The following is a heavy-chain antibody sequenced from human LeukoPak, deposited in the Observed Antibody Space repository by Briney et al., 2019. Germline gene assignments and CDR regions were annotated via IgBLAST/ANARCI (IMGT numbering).Heavy chain of an antibody. CDR1: VGSFSGYY. CDR3: AINDGSGSYYKSDY. V-gene: IGHV4-34*01. CDR2: IDQSGGT. D-gene: IGHD3-10*01. J-gene: IGHJ4*02. Sequence: SETLSLTCAVYVGSFSGYYWSWIRQSPGKGLEWIGEIDQSGGTNYNPSLKSRVTLTIDTSKNQFSLKLNSVTAADTAVYYCAINDGSGSYYKSDYWGQRALVTVSS.